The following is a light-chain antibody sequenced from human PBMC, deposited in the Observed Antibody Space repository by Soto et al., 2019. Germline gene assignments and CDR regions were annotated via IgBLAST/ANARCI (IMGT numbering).Light chain of an antibody. CDR3: QQYGSSPSWT. Sequence: EIPIPQSPANLSVSPGERPTLSCRASQSVSSNLACYQQRPGQAPTLLIYGASSRATVIPDRFSGSGSGADFTLTISRLEPEDFAVYYCQQYGSSPSWTFGQGTKVDIK. CDR1: QSVSSN. V-gene: IGKV3-20*01. CDR2: GAS. J-gene: IGKJ1*01.